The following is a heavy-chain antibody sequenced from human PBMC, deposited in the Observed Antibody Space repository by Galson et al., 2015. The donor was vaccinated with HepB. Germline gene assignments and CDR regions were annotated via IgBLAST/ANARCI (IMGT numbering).Heavy chain of an antibody. V-gene: IGHV1-18*01. J-gene: IGHJ6*03. Sequence: SVKVSCKASGYTFTSYGISWVRQAPGQGLEWMGWISAYNGNTNYAQKLQGRVTMTTDTSTSTAYMELRSLRSDDTAVYYCARARVSGVSSSNYYYYYMDVWGKGTTVTVSS. CDR1: GYTFTSYG. CDR3: ARARVSGVSSSNYYYYYMDV. CDR2: ISAYNGNT. D-gene: IGHD6-6*01.